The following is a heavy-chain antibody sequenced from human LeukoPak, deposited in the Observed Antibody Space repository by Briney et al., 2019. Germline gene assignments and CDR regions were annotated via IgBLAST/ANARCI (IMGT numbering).Heavy chain of an antibody. D-gene: IGHD6-6*01. V-gene: IGHV4-31*03. Sequence: PSETLCLTCTVSGGSISSGGYYWSWIRQHPGKGLEWIGYIYYSGSTYYNPSLKSRVTISVDTSKNQFSLKLSSVTAADTAVYYCARDSSSSEFGYWGQGTLVTVSS. CDR1: GGSISSGGYY. J-gene: IGHJ4*02. CDR2: IYYSGST. CDR3: ARDSSSSEFGY.